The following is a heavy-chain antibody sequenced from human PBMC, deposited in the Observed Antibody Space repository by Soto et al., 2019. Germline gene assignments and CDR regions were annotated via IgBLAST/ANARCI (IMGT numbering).Heavy chain of an antibody. D-gene: IGHD3-10*01. J-gene: IGHJ4*02. Sequence: EVQLVESGGGLVQPGGSLKLSCAASGFIFSDSPMHWVRQASGKGLEWVGRIRNKANSYATAYAASVQGRFIISRDDSKNTAYLQMNSLRIEDTAMYYCARITMGLENWGQGILVTVSS. V-gene: IGHV3-73*02. CDR2: IRNKANSYAT. CDR3: ARITMGLEN. CDR1: GFIFSDSP.